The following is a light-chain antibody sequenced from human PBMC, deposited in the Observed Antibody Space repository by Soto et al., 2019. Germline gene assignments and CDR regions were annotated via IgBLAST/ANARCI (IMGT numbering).Light chain of an antibody. CDR3: HQRSAWPLT. CDR1: QSVSSY. Sequence: EIVLTQSPVTLSLSPGERATLSCRASQSVSSYLVWYQQKPGQAPRLLIYDASKRAIGIPARFSGSGSGTDFTLTVSSLEPEDFAVYYCHQRSAWPLTFGGGTKVEIK. V-gene: IGKV3-11*01. CDR2: DAS. J-gene: IGKJ4*01.